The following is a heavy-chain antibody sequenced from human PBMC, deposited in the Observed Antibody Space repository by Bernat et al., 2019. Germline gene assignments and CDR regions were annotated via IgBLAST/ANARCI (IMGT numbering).Heavy chain of an antibody. CDR3: ARVTSIFGVVSSYYYYMDV. J-gene: IGHJ6*03. D-gene: IGHD3-3*01. V-gene: IGHV1-18*01. Sequence: QVQLVQSGAEVKKPGASVKVSCKASDYTFPSYGLSWVRQAPGQGLEWMGWINDHNGHTHYAEKFQGRVTMTTDTSTSTAYMELRGLRSDDTAVYYCARVTSIFGVVSSYYYYMDVWGEGTTVTVSS. CDR1: DYTFPSYG. CDR2: INDHNGHT.